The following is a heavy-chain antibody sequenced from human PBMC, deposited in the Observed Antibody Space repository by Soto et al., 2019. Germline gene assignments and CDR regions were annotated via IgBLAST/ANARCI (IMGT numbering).Heavy chain of an antibody. CDR3: ARYNFDSARYNYFDT. D-gene: IGHD3-10*01. CDR1: GGSFSGYY. Sequence: SETLSLTCAVYGGSFSGYYWSWIRQPPGKGLEWIGEINHSGSTNYNPSLKSRVTISVDTSKNQFSLKLSSVTAADTAVYYCARYNFDSARYNYFDTWGLGTLVTVSS. J-gene: IGHJ5*02. V-gene: IGHV4-34*01. CDR2: INHSGST.